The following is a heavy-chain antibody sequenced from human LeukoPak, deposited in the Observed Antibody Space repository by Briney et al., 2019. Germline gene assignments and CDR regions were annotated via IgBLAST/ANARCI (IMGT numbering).Heavy chain of an antibody. CDR2: IYRSGST. CDR1: GYSITSGYY. J-gene: IGHJ4*02. D-gene: IGHD6-13*01. Sequence: SETLSLTCTVSGYSITSGYYWGWIRQPPGKGLEGIGSIYRSGSTYYNPSLKSRVTISVNTSKNQFSLKLSSVTAADTAVYYCARGYSSSWYPGGLFDYWGQGTLVTVSS. CDR3: ARGYSSSWYPGGLFDY. V-gene: IGHV4-38-2*02.